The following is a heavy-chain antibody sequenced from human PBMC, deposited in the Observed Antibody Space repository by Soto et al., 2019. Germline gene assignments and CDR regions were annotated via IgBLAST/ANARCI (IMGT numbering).Heavy chain of an antibody. Sequence: SVKVSCKASGGTFNNYVINWVRQAPGQGLEWMAGIIPIFGTPNYAQKFQGRVTITADKSTSTAYMELNSLRSEDTAVYYCAGRCDGTNCLEHFDYWGQGTLVTVSS. CDR1: GGTFNNYV. D-gene: IGHD2-2*01. CDR2: IIPIFGTP. J-gene: IGHJ4*02. V-gene: IGHV1-69*06. CDR3: AGRCDGTNCLEHFDY.